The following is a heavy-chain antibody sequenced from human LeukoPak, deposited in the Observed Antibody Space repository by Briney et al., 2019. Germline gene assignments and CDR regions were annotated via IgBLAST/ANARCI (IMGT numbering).Heavy chain of an antibody. CDR1: GFNFHNFA. CDR2: ISNDERNK. D-gene: IGHD5-24*01. V-gene: IGHV3-30*04. CDR3: ARPSPPGDGYNPCDY. Sequence: GGSLRLSCEASGFNFHNFAMHWVRQAPGKRLEWVAVISNDERNKYYTDSVKGRFTISRDNSKNTVYLQMNSLRPEDTAMYYCARPSPPGDGYNPCDYWGPGALVIVSS. J-gene: IGHJ4*02.